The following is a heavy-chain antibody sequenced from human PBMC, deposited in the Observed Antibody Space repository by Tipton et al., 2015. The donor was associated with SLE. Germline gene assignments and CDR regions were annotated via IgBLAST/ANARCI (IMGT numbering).Heavy chain of an antibody. CDR3: ARDPYCGGDCLLFDY. D-gene: IGHD2-21*02. J-gene: IGHJ4*02. CDR1: GGSFSGYY. Sequence: TLSLTCAVYGGSFSGYYWSWIRQPPGKGLEWIGEINHSGSANYNPSLKSRVTISVDTSKNQFSLKLSSVTAADTAVYYCARDPYCGGDCLLFDYWGQGTLVTVSS. CDR2: INHSGSA. V-gene: IGHV4-34*01.